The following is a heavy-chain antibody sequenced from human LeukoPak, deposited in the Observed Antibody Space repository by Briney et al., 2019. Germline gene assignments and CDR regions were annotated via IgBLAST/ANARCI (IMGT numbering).Heavy chain of an antibody. CDR1: GFTFSSYW. CDR3: ATGSGLWSPDY. V-gene: IGHV3-74*01. Sequence: GGSLRLSCAASGFTFSSYWMHWVRQAPGKGLVGVSRIDNEGSSTSYADSEKGRFTISRDNAKNRLYVQMNSLRVEDTAVYYCATGSGLWSPDYWGQGTLVTVSS. D-gene: IGHD5-18*01. J-gene: IGHJ4*02. CDR2: IDNEGSST.